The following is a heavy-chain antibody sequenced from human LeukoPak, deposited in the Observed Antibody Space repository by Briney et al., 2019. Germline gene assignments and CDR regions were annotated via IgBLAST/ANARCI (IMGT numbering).Heavy chain of an antibody. V-gene: IGHV3-23*01. Sequence: GGSLRLSCAASGFTFSSYAMSWVRQAPGKRLEWVSAISGSGGSTYYADSVKGRFTISRDNSKNTLYLQMNSLRAEDTAVYYCAKSPGPYDFWSGYYGYWGQGTLVTVSS. CDR2: ISGSGGST. CDR3: AKSPGPYDFWSGYYGY. CDR1: GFTFSSYA. J-gene: IGHJ4*02. D-gene: IGHD3-3*01.